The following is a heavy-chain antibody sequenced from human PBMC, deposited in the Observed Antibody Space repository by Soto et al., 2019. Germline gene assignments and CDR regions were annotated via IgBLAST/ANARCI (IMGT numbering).Heavy chain of an antibody. CDR2: INSDGSST. V-gene: IGHV3-74*01. CDR3: AREGIAAAGELHGMDV. CDR1: GFTFSSYW. D-gene: IGHD6-13*01. J-gene: IGHJ6*02. Sequence: GGSLRLSCAASGFTFSSYWMHWVRQAPGKGLVWVSRINSDGSSTTYADSVKGRFTISRDSSKSTLHLQMNSLRAEDTAVYYCAREGIAAAGELHGMDVWGQGTTVTVSS.